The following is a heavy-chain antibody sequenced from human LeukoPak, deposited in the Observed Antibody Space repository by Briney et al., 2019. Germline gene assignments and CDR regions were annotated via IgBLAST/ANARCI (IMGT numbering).Heavy chain of an antibody. Sequence: ASVKVSCKASGYTFTSYYMHWVRQAPGQGLEWMGIINPSGGSTSYAQKFQGRVTMTRDTSTSTVYMELSSLRSEDTAVYYCASLSNRARPDAYYYYYYMDVWGKGTTVTVSS. D-gene: IGHD6-6*01. CDR1: GYTFTSYY. CDR3: ASLSNRARPDAYYYYYYMDV. CDR2: INPSGGST. V-gene: IGHV1-46*01. J-gene: IGHJ6*03.